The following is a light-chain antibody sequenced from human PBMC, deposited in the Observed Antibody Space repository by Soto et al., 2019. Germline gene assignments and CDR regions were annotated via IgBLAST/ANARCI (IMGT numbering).Light chain of an antibody. V-gene: IGKV1-9*01. CDR3: QKLNGDSPFT. CDR2: AAA. J-gene: IGKJ3*01. Sequence: IQLTQSPSSLSASVGDRVTFTCRASQAIDSYVGWYQQMPGKAPKLLTSAAATLQSRVPPRFSGSRSGTEFTLTISSLQPEDFATYFGQKLNGDSPFTCRPGTTVEIK. CDR1: QAIDSY.